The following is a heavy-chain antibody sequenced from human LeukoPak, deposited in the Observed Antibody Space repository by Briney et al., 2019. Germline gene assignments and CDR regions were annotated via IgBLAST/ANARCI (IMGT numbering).Heavy chain of an antibody. Sequence: PSETLSLTCAVYGGSFSGYYWSWIRQPPGKGLEWIGEINHSGSTNYNPSLKSRVTISVDTSKNQISLKLSSVTAADTAVYYCATSPPLATVVTSDYWGQGTLVTVSS. CDR3: ATSPPLATVVTSDY. CDR2: INHSGST. V-gene: IGHV4-34*01. D-gene: IGHD4-23*01. CDR1: GGSFSGYY. J-gene: IGHJ4*02.